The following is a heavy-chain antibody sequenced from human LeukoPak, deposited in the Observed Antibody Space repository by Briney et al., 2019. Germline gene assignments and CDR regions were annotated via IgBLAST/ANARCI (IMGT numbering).Heavy chain of an antibody. CDR1: GFTFSDSS. Sequence: GGSLRLSCAASGFTFSDSSIHWVRQASGKGLEWIGRIQTKAHNYATSYAASVKGRFTISRDNSKNTLYLQMNSLRAEDTAVYYCARDAPYCSSTSCYLGYYYYYMDVWGKGTTVTVSS. CDR2: IQTKAHNYAT. CDR3: ARDAPYCSSTSCYLGYYYYYMDV. V-gene: IGHV3-73*01. J-gene: IGHJ6*03. D-gene: IGHD2-2*01.